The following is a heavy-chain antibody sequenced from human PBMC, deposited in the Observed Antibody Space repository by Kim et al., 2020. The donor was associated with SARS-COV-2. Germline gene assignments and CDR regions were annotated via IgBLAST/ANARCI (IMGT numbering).Heavy chain of an antibody. CDR3: ARDPISMVRGVVYNGMDV. V-gene: IGHV3-7*03. CDR1: GFTFSSYW. J-gene: IGHJ6*02. D-gene: IGHD3-10*01. CDR2: INQDGSEH. Sequence: GGSLRLSCAASGFTFSSYWMSWVRQAPGKGLEWVANINQDGSEHYYVDSLKCRFTISRDNAKNSLYLQMNSLRAEDTAGYYCARDPISMVRGVVYNGMDVWGQGTTVTVSS.